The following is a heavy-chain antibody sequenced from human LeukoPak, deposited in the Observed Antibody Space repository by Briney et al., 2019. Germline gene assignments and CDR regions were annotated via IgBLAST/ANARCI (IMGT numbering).Heavy chain of an antibody. D-gene: IGHD3-10*01. CDR3: AREPYGSGTFDY. Sequence: PSETLSRTCTVSGGSISSYYWSWIRQPPGKGLEWIGYIYYSGSTNYNPSLKSRVTISVDTSKNQFSLKLSSVTAADTAEYYCAREPYGSGTFDYWGQGTLVTVSA. V-gene: IGHV4-59*01. J-gene: IGHJ4*02. CDR1: GGSISSYY. CDR2: IYYSGST.